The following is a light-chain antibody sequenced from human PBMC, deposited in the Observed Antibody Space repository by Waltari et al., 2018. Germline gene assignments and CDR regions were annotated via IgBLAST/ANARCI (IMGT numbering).Light chain of an antibody. Sequence: EIVLTQSPGTLSLSPGERATLSCRASQSISSSYLAWYQQKPGQAPRLLIYGASSMATGIPDRFSGSGSGTDFTLTISRLEPEDFAVYYCQHYGSSSYTFGQGTKLEI. CDR2: GAS. CDR1: QSISSSY. J-gene: IGKJ2*01. CDR3: QHYGSSSYT. V-gene: IGKV3-20*01.